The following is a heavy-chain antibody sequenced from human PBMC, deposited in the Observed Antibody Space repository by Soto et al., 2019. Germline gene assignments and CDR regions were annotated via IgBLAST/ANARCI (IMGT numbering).Heavy chain of an antibody. CDR3: ARSYYGSGSYPPGYYYYYGMDV. V-gene: IGHV1-69*13. Sequence: VKVSCKASGGTFSSYAISWVRQAPGQGLEWMGGIIPIFGTANYAQKFQGRVTITADESTSTAYMELSSLRSEDTAVYYCARSYYGSGSYPPGYYYYYGMDVWGQGTTVTVSS. J-gene: IGHJ6*02. CDR2: IIPIFGTA. CDR1: GGTFSSYA. D-gene: IGHD3-10*01.